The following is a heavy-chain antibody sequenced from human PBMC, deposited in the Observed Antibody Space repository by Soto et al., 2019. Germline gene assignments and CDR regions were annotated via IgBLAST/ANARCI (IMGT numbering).Heavy chain of an antibody. D-gene: IGHD2-15*01. CDR1: GGSFSGYY. J-gene: IGHJ3*02. Sequence: SETLSLTCAVYGGSFSGYYWSWIRQPPGKGLEWIGEINHSGRTNYNPYLKSRVTIAVDTSKNQFSLKLSSVTAADTAVYYCARAWKDIVVVVAARPDAFDIWGQGTMVTVSS. V-gene: IGHV4-34*01. CDR3: ARAWKDIVVVVAARPDAFDI. CDR2: INHSGRT.